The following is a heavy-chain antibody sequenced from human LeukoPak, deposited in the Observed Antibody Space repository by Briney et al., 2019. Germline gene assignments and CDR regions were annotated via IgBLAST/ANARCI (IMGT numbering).Heavy chain of an antibody. CDR3: ARAPLTGAPDYNWFDP. Sequence: PGGSLRLSCAASGFTFSSYSMNWVRQAPGKGLEWVSSISSSSSYIYYADSVKGRFTIPRDNAKNSLYLQMNSLRAEDTAVYYCARAPLTGAPDYNWFDPWGQGTLVTVSS. V-gene: IGHV3-21*01. D-gene: IGHD1-20*01. CDR2: ISSSSSYI. J-gene: IGHJ5*02. CDR1: GFTFSSYS.